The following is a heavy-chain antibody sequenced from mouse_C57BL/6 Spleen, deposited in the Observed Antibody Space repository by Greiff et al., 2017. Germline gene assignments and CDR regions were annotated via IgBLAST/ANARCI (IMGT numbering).Heavy chain of an antibody. J-gene: IGHJ3*01. CDR2: ISYDGSN. CDR1: GYSITSGYY. V-gene: IGHV3-6*01. CDR3: ARGDYDVWFAY. D-gene: IGHD2-4*01. Sequence: EVKLQESGPGLVKPSQSLSLTCSVTGYSITSGYYWNWIRQFPGNKLEWMGYISYDGSNNYNPSLKNRISITRDPSKNQFFLKLNSVTTEDTATYYCARGDYDVWFAYWGQGTLVTVSA.